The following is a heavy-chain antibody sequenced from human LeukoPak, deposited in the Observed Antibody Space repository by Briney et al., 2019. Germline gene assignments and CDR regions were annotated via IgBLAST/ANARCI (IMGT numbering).Heavy chain of an antibody. CDR2: IYYSGST. CDR1: GGSISSYY. V-gene: IGHV4-59*08. Sequence: SETLSLTCTVSGGSISSYYWSWIRQPPGKGLEWIGYIYYSGSTNYNPSLKSRVTISVDTSKNQFSLKLSSVTAADTAVYYCARYMYSSSWTETDYWGQGTLVTVSS. D-gene: IGHD6-13*01. CDR3: ARYMYSSSWTETDY. J-gene: IGHJ4*02.